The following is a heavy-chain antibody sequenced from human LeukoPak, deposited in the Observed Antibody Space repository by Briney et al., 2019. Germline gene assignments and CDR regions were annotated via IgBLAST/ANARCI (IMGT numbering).Heavy chain of an antibody. D-gene: IGHD6-25*01. V-gene: IGHV1-18*01. J-gene: IGHJ2*01. CDR1: GHTLRTYG. CDR2: ISANNGNT. CDR3: ANEGGGLIWYFDL. Sequence: ASVKVSCKAPGHTLRTYGISWVRQAPGQGLEWMGWISANNGNTNYAQKFQDRVTMTTDTSTSTAYMELRSLRSDDTAVYYCANEGGGLIWYFDLWGRGTLVTVSS.